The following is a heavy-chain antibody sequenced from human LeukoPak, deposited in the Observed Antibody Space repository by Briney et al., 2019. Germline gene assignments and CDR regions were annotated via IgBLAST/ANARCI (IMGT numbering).Heavy chain of an antibody. J-gene: IGHJ4*02. CDR2: ISSSSSYI. V-gene: IGHV3-21*01. CDR1: GFTFSSYS. CDR3: ARDPWELYYFDY. Sequence: GGSLRLSCAASGFTFSSYSMNWVRQAPGKGLEWVSSISSSSSYIYYADSVKGRFTISRDNAKNSLYLQMNSLRAEDTAVYYCARDPWELYYFDYWGQGTLVTVSS. D-gene: IGHD1-26*01.